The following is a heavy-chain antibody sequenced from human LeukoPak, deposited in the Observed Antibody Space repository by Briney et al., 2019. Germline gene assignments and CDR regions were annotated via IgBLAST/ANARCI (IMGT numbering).Heavy chain of an antibody. Sequence: EASETLSLTYTVSGGSISSYYWSWIRQPPGKGLEWIGYIYYSGSTNYNPSLKSRVTISVDTSKNQFSLKLSSVTAADTAVYYCARLAHYDSSGYGEVDYWGQGTLVTVSS. V-gene: IGHV4-59*08. J-gene: IGHJ4*02. CDR3: ARLAHYDSSGYGEVDY. CDR2: IYYSGST. CDR1: GGSISSYY. D-gene: IGHD3-22*01.